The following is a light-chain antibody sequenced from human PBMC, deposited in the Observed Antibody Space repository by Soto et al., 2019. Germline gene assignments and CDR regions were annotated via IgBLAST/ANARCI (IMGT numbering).Light chain of an antibody. Sequence: DIQMTQSPSSLSASVGDRVTITCQASHDITSYLNWYQHKPGKAPKLLIYDASILEAGVPSRCSVSGSGIDFNVTISSLQPEDVATYYSQKCDYLPIFGPGTTVDLK. CDR3: QKCDYLPI. V-gene: IGKV1-33*01. CDR1: HDITSY. J-gene: IGKJ3*01. CDR2: DAS.